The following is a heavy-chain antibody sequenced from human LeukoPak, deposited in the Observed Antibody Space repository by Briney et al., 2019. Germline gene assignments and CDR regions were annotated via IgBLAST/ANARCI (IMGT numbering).Heavy chain of an antibody. D-gene: IGHD1-26*01. V-gene: IGHV4-59*01. Sequence: PSETLSLTCTVSGASISNFYWYWIRQSPGKGLESVGHIRYGGRTNYNASLESRLTISLDTSKNQVSLTLSCVTAADTAVYFCARRVVGTGWGQENWLDPWGQGTLVTVSS. CDR1: GASISNFY. J-gene: IGHJ5*02. CDR3: ARRVVGTGWGQENWLDP. CDR2: IRYGGRT.